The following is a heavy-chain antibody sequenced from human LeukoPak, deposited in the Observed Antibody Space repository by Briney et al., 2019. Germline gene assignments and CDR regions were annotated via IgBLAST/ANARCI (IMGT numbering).Heavy chain of an antibody. Sequence: PSETLSLTCTVSGYSISSDYYWGWIRQPPGKGLEWIGSIYYSGSTYYNPSLKSRVTISVDTSKNQFSLKLSSVTAADTAVYYCARSYSSGWGDAFDIWGQGTMVTVSS. CDR2: IYYSGST. CDR1: GYSISSDYY. D-gene: IGHD6-19*01. CDR3: ARSYSSGWGDAFDI. J-gene: IGHJ3*02. V-gene: IGHV4-38-2*02.